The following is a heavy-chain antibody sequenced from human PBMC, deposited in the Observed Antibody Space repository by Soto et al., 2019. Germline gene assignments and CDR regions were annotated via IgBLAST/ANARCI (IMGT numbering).Heavy chain of an antibody. D-gene: IGHD2-2*01. Sequence: ASVKVSCKASGYTFTSYGISWVRQAPGQGLEWMGWISAYNGNTNYAQKLQGRVTMTTDTSTSTAYMELRSLRSDDTAVYYCARSIKVVPAAMTYYYIDVWGKGTSVTVSS. J-gene: IGHJ6*03. CDR1: GYTFTSYG. CDR3: ARSIKVVPAAMTYYYIDV. V-gene: IGHV1-18*01. CDR2: ISAYNGNT.